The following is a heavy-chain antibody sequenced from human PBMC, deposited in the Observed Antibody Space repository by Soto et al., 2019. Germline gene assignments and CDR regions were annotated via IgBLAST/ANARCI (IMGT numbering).Heavy chain of an antibody. J-gene: IGHJ4*02. CDR2: IFPGDFDT. V-gene: IGHV5-51*01. CDR3: ARLDYSVTAVNIPTGPFDS. Sequence: GESLKISCKGFGYTFTAYWIGWVRQMPGKGLEWMGVIFPGDFDTRYSPSFEGQVTISADKSSSTAYLHWSSLKASDTAMYYCARLDYSVTAVNIPTGPFDSWGQGTLVTVSS. D-gene: IGHD1-1*01. CDR1: GYTFTAYW.